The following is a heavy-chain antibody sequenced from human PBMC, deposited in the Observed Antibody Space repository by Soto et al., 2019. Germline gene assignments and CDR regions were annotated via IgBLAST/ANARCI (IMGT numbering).Heavy chain of an antibody. CDR3: AREIITIFGILREVIYYGMDV. CDR2: ISSSSSYI. J-gene: IGHJ6*02. D-gene: IGHD3-3*01. Sequence: EVQLVESGGGLVKPGGSLRLSCAASGFTFSSYSMNWVRQAPGKGLEWVSSISSSSSYIYYADSVKGRFTISRDNAKNSLYLQMNSLRAEDTAVYYYAREIITIFGILREVIYYGMDVWGQGTTVTVSS. V-gene: IGHV3-21*01. CDR1: GFTFSSYS.